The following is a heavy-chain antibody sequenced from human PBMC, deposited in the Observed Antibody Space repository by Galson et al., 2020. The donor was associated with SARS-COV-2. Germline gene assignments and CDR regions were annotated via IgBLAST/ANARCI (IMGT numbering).Heavy chain of an antibody. J-gene: IGHJ5*02. CDR1: GGPSRSYS. CDR3: ARAPVRRNWFYP. CDR2: IYYSGNT. V-gene: IGHV4-59*13. D-gene: IGHD6-19*01. Sequence: SKPLSLTCTVSGGPSRSYSWSWFRQPPGTGLEWIGYIYYSGNTNYNPSLKSRVTISVDTSKNQFSLELNSVTPADTAVYYCARAPVRRNWFYPWGQGTLVTVSS.